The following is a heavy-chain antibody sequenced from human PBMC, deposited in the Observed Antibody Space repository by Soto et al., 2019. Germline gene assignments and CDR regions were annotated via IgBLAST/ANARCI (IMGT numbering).Heavy chain of an antibody. CDR3: AKEWGGTLYYYYYGMDV. D-gene: IGHD2-15*01. Sequence: PGGSLRLSCAASGFTFSSYGMHWVRQAPGKGLEWVAVISYDGSNKYYADSVKGRFTISRDNSKNTLYLQMNSLRAEGTAVYYCAKEWGGTLYYYYYGMDVWGQGTTVTVSS. V-gene: IGHV3-30*18. J-gene: IGHJ6*02. CDR1: GFTFSSYG. CDR2: ISYDGSNK.